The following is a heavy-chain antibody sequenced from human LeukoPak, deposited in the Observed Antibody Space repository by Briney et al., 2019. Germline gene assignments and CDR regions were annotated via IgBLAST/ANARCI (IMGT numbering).Heavy chain of an antibody. CDR1: GITFSTSG. D-gene: IGHD2/OR15-2a*01. CDR3: AKDLSVPYYFDY. J-gene: IGHJ4*02. CDR2: IWSDGSNK. Sequence: GGSLRLSCAASGITFSTSGMHWVRQAPGKGLEWVAFIWSDGSNKYHADSVKGRFTISRDNSKDTLYLQMNSLRAEDTAVYYCAKDLSVPYYFDYWGQGTLVTVST. V-gene: IGHV3-30*02.